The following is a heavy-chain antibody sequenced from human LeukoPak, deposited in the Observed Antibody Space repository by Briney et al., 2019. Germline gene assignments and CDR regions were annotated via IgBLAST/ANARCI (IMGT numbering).Heavy chain of an antibody. CDR3: ARGLPIAAADREGGVWFDP. CDR2: INHSGST. Sequence: SETLSLTCAVYGGSFSGYYWSWIRQPPGKGLEWIGEINHSGSTNYNPSLKSRVTISVGTSKNQFSLKLSSVTAADTAVYYCARGLPIAAADREGGVWFDPWGQGTLVTVSS. V-gene: IGHV4-34*01. CDR1: GGSFSGYY. J-gene: IGHJ5*02. D-gene: IGHD6-13*01.